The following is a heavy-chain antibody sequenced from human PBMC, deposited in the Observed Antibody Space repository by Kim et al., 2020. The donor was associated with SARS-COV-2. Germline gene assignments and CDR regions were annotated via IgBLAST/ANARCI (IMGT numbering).Heavy chain of an antibody. D-gene: IGHD7-27*01. V-gene: IGHV3-33*01. CDR2: NK. CDR3: ARDGLGPFDY. J-gene: IGHJ4*02. Sequence: NKSYADSVKGRFTISRDNSKNTLYLQMNSLRAEDTAVYYCARDGLGPFDYWGQGTLVTVSS.